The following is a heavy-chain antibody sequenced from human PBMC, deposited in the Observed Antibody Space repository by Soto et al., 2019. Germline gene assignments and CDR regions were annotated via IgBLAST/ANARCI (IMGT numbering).Heavy chain of an antibody. D-gene: IGHD2-21*02. CDR1: GGSFSGYY. V-gene: IGHV4-34*01. Sequence: QVQLQQWGAGLLKPSETLSLTCAVYGGSFSGYYWSWIRQPPGKGLELIGEINHSGSTNYNPSLKSRVTISVDTSKNQFSLKLSSVTAADTAVYYCARDPMAYCGGDCYSRILDYWGQGTLVTVSS. CDR3: ARDPMAYCGGDCYSRILDY. J-gene: IGHJ4*02. CDR2: INHSGST.